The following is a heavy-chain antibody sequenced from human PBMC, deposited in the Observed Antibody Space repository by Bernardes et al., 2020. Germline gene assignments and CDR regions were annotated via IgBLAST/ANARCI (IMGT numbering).Heavy chain of an antibody. D-gene: IGHD1-1*01. CDR2: ISCGGAET. CDR1: GFTFSNYA. CDR3: ARVGTRITTSLAY. V-gene: IGHV3-23*01. J-gene: IGHJ4*02. Sequence: GGSLRLSCEASGFTFSNYAMTWVRQVPGKGLEWVAGISCGGAETFYADSVKGRFTISRDISKRTMYLLMSSLRAEDTAIYYCARVGTRITTSLAYWGQGTLVTVTS.